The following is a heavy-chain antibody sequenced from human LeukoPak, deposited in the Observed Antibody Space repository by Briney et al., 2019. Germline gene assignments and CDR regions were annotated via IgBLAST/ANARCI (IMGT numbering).Heavy chain of an antibody. CDR1: GFTVSSYG. Sequence: GGCLRLSRAASGFTVSSYGMHWGRQAPRKGLEWVAVIWYDGSNKYYANSVKGPFTISRDNSKNTLYLQMNSLRAEDTAVYYCARDRHQLLSWEYCFDYWGQGTLVTVSS. CDR3: ARDRHQLLSWEYCFDY. J-gene: IGHJ4*02. V-gene: IGHV3-33*01. D-gene: IGHD2-2*01. CDR2: IWYDGSNK.